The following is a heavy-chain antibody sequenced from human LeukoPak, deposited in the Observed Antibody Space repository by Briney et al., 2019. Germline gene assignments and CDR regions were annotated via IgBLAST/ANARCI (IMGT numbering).Heavy chain of an antibody. D-gene: IGHD3-22*01. CDR3: ARARVRSYSYDSDGSYTSDWIFDL. Sequence: WETLCLTCIVSGGSITSHYWSWIRQSPGKGLEWIGYIYDTGNTNYNPSLRSRVTISVGTSKDQFSLRLSSVTAADTAVYYCARARVRSYSYDSDGSYTSDWIFDLWGRGTLATVSS. J-gene: IGHJ2*01. CDR1: GGSITSHY. V-gene: IGHV4-59*11. CDR2: IYDTGNT.